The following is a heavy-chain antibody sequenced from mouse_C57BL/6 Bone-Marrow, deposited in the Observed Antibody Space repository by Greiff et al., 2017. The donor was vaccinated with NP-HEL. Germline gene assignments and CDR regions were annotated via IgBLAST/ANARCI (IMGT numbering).Heavy chain of an antibody. CDR3: ARRGSDYDGWFAY. CDR1: GFSLTSYG. J-gene: IGHJ3*01. Sequence: VQLQESGPGLVQPSQSLSITCTVSGFSLTSYGVHWVRQSPGKGLEWLGVIWSGGSTDYNAAFISRLSISKDNSKSQVFFKMNSLQADDTAIYYCARRGSDYDGWFAYWGQGTLVTVSA. CDR2: IWSGGST. D-gene: IGHD2-4*01. V-gene: IGHV2-2*01.